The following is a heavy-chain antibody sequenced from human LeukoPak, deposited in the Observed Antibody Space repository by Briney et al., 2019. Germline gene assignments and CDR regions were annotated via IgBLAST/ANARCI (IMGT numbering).Heavy chain of an antibody. V-gene: IGHV4-39*07. D-gene: IGHD3-22*01. CDR3: ARDRVTMIVVVITVHWFDP. CDR2: IYYSGST. Sequence: PSETLSLTCTVSGGSISSSSYYWGWLRQPPGKGLEWIVSIYYSGSTYYNPSLKSSVTISVDTSKNQFSLKLSSVTAADTAVYDCARDRVTMIVVVITVHWFDPWGQGTLVTVSS. CDR1: GGSISSSSYY. J-gene: IGHJ5*02.